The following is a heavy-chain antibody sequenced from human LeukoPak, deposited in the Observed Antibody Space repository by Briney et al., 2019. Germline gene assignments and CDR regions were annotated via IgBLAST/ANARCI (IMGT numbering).Heavy chain of an antibody. V-gene: IGHV4-38-2*02. CDR2: IYHSGST. J-gene: IGHJ5*02. Sequence: SETLSLTCTVSGYSISSGYYWGWIRQPPGKGLEWIGSIYHSGSTYYNPSLKSRVTISVDTSKNQFSLKLRSVTAADTAVYHCAKNGQSGFSFDPWGQGALVTVSS. D-gene: IGHD1-26*01. CDR1: GYSISSGYY. CDR3: AKNGQSGFSFDP.